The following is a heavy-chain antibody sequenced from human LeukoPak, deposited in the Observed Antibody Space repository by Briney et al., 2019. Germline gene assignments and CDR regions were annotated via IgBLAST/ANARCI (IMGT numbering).Heavy chain of an antibody. J-gene: IGHJ4*02. Sequence: GGSLRLSCAASGFTVITSFMSWVRQAPGKGLEWISVIYNDGTTYYADSVKGRFTISRDNPKNTLYLQMNSLRAEDTAVYYCARESVWFGEWDWGQGTLVTVSS. CDR3: ARESVWFGEWD. CDR2: IYNDGTT. V-gene: IGHV3-66*01. CDR1: GFTVITSF. D-gene: IGHD3-10*01.